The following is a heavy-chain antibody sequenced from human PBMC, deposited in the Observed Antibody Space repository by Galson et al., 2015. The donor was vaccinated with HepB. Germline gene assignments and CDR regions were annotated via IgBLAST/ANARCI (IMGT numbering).Heavy chain of an antibody. CDR3: AAGQTTAAAGPFDY. J-gene: IGHJ4*02. CDR1: GYTFTYRY. D-gene: IGHD6-13*01. CDR2: ITPFNGNT. V-gene: IGHV1-45*02. Sequence: SVKVSCKASGYTFTYRYLHWVRQAPGQALEWMGWITPFNGNTNYAQKFQDRVTITRDRSMSTAYMELSSLRSEDTAMYYCAAGQTTAAAGPFDYWGQGTLVTVSS.